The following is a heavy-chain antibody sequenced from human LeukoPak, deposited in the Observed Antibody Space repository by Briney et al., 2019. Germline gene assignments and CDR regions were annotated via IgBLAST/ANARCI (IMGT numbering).Heavy chain of an antibody. CDR1: GGTFSSYA. CDR3: ARVITYYYGSGSYYNRDAFDI. D-gene: IGHD3-10*01. V-gene: IGHV1-69*13. CDR2: IIPIFATA. Sequence: SVKVSCKASGGTFSSYAISWVRQAPGQGLEWMGGIIPIFATANYAQKFQGRVTITADESTSTAYMELSSLRSEDTAVYYCARVITYYYGSGSYYNRDAFDIWGQGTMVTVSS. J-gene: IGHJ3*02.